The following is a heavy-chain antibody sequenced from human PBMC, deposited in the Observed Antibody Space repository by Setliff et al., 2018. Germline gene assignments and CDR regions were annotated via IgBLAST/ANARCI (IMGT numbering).Heavy chain of an antibody. CDR2: INPSSGRT. Sequence: VASVKVSCKASGYTFTSHYMHWVRQAPGLGLEWMGTINPSSGRTSYAQKFQGRVTMTRDTSTITVYMDMSSLRSEDTAVYYCARDVFPYHYEGAFDIWGQGTMVTVSS. CDR1: GYTFTSHY. V-gene: IGHV1-46*01. J-gene: IGHJ3*02. CDR3: ARDVFPYHYEGAFDI. D-gene: IGHD3-22*01.